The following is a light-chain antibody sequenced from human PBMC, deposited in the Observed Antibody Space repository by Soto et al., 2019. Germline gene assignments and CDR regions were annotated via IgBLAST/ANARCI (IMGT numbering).Light chain of an antibody. J-gene: IGKJ1*01. CDR3: QQYNNWTST. Sequence: ILAMTSPTTQSLSQGERATLSXRASQSVNSILAWFQKKPGXAPRXXXYGXSRRDSGVPDRLSGSESGKDFTLTISSLQFEDFAPYYCQQYNNWTSTVGQGTKVEI. V-gene: IGKV3D-15*02. CDR2: GXS. CDR1: QSVNSI.